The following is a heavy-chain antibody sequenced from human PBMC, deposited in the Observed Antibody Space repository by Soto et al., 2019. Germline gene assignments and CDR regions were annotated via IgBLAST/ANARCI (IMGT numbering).Heavy chain of an antibody. Sequence: QVQLQQWGAGLLKPSETLSLTCAVYGGSFSGYYWSWIRQPPGKGLEWIGEINHSGSTNYNPSLKSRVTISVDTSKNQFSLKLSSLTAEDTTVYYCARGSWELRNAGGDYWGQGTLVTVSS. V-gene: IGHV4-34*01. CDR2: INHSGST. J-gene: IGHJ4*02. CDR1: GGSFSGYY. CDR3: ARGSWELRNAGGDY. D-gene: IGHD1-26*01.